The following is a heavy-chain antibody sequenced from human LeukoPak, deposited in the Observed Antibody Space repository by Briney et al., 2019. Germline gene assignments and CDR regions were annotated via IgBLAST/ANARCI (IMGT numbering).Heavy chain of an antibody. V-gene: IGHV1-69*04. Sequence: SVKVSCKASGGTFSSYAISWVRQAPGQGLEWMGRIIPIFGIANYAQKFQGRVTITADKSTSTAYMELSSLRSEDTAVYYCARMVDSSGPDIDYWGQGTLVTVSP. CDR3: ARMVDSSGPDIDY. CDR2: IIPIFGIA. J-gene: IGHJ4*02. CDR1: GGTFSSYA. D-gene: IGHD3-22*01.